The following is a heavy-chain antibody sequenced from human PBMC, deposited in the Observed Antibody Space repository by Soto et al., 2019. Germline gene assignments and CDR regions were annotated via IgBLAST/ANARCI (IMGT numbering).Heavy chain of an antibody. V-gene: IGHV3-48*01. CDR2: IGSSDSTI. CDR3: ARTLVTMVRGVIPVFDY. Sequence: EVQLVESGGGLVQPGGSLRLSCAASGFTFNNYNMNWVRQAPGQGLEWVSYIGSSDSTIYYADSVKGRFTISRDNAKNSLYLQMNSLRAEVTAVYYCARTLVTMVRGVIPVFDYWGQGTLVTVSS. J-gene: IGHJ4*02. CDR1: GFTFNNYN. D-gene: IGHD3-10*01.